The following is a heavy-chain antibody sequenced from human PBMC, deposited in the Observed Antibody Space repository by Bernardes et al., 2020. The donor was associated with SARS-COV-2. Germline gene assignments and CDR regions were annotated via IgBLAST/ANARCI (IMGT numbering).Heavy chain of an antibody. CDR1: GGSISSGNYY. CDR2: IYYSGNS. V-gene: IGHV4-30-4*01. J-gene: IGHJ6*02. CDR3: VRYSGHDLDYYGMDI. Sequence: SETLSLTCTVSGGSISSGNYYWSWLLQPPGKGLEWIGYIYYSGNSYYNPSLKSRVTISIDTSKNQFSLKLNSVTAADTAMYYCVRYSGHDLDYYGMDIWGQGTTVTVSS. D-gene: IGHD5-12*01.